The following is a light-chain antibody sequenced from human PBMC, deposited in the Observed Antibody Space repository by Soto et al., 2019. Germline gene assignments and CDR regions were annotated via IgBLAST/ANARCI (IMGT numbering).Light chain of an antibody. CDR2: EVS. CDR3: SSYTSSSTVV. V-gene: IGLV2-14*01. CDR1: SSDVGGYNY. Sequence: QSALTQPASVSGSPGQSITISCTGTSSDVGGYNYVSWYQQHSGKAPKLMTYEVSNRPSGVSNRFSGSKSGNTASLTISGLQAEDEADYYCSSYTSSSTVVFGGGTKLTVL. J-gene: IGLJ2*01.